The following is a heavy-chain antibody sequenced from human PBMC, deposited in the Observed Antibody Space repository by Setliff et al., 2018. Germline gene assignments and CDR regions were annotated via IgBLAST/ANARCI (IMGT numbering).Heavy chain of an antibody. Sequence: SETLSLTCAVYGGSFSGYYWSWIRQPPGKGLEWIGEINHSGSTNYNPSLKSRVTISVDTSKNQFSLKLSSVTAADTAVYYCARVVPAAMYFDYWGQGTLVTGLL. CDR3: ARVVPAAMYFDY. D-gene: IGHD2-2*01. V-gene: IGHV4-34*01. J-gene: IGHJ4*02. CDR2: INHSGST. CDR1: GGSFSGYY.